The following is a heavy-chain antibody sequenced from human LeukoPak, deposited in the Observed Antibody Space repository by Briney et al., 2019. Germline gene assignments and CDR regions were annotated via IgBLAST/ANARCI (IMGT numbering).Heavy chain of an antibody. CDR2: IIPIFGTA. J-gene: IGHJ3*02. D-gene: IGHD1-1*01. V-gene: IGHV1-69*06. CDR1: GGTFSSYA. CDR3: ARVSDDNDHAFDI. Sequence: SVKVSCKASGGTFSSYAISWVRQAPGQGLEWMGAIIPIFGTANYAQKFQGRVTITADKSTSTAYMELSSLRAEDTALFYCARVSDDNDHAFDIWGQGTMVTVSS.